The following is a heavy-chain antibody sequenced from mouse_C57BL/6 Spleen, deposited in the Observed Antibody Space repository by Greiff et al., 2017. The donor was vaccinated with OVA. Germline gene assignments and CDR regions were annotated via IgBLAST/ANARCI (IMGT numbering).Heavy chain of an antibody. Sequence: QVQLQQPGAELVMPGASVKLSCKASGYTFTSFWMHWVKQRPGQGLEWIGAIDPSDSYTNYNQKFTGKSTLTVDKSSSTAYMQLSSLTSEDSAVYYCARVYYDYGYYAMDYWGQGTSVTVSS. J-gene: IGHJ4*01. V-gene: IGHV1-69*01. CDR2: IDPSDSYT. CDR3: ARVYYDYGYYAMDY. CDR1: GYTFTSFW. D-gene: IGHD2-4*01.